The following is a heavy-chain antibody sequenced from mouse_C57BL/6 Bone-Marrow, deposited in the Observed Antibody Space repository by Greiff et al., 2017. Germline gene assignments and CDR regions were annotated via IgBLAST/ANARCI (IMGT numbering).Heavy chain of an antibody. CDR3: ARGDGYYPLDYAMYY. D-gene: IGHD2-3*01. V-gene: IGHV1-47*01. J-gene: IGHJ4*01. Sequence: QVQLKESGAELVKPGASVKMSCKASGYTFTTYPIEWMKQNHGKSLEWIGNFHPYNDDTKYNEKFKGKATLTVEKSSSTVYLELSRLTSDDSAVYYCARGDGYYPLDYAMYYWGQGTSVTVSS. CDR2: FHPYNDDT. CDR1: GYTFTTYP.